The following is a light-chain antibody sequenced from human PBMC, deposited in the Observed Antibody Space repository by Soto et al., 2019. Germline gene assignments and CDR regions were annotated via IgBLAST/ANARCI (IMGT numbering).Light chain of an antibody. CDR3: QQSYNTPLT. V-gene: IGKV1-39*01. J-gene: IGKJ1*01. CDR1: QTIGTY. Sequence: IEVTQSPSSLAASLGDRVTITRRASQTIGTYVNWYRQKSGAAPELLIYDASTLQSGVPSRFRGGASGTDFTLTISSLQLDDFATYYCQQSYNTPLTFGQGTKV. CDR2: DAS.